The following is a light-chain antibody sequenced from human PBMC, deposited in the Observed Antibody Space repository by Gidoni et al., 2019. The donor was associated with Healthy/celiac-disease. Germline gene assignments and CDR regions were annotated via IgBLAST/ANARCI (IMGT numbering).Light chain of an antibody. Sequence: QSVLTQPPSVSGAPGQRVPISCTGASSNIGAGYDVHWYQQLPGSAPKLLIFGNNNRPPGVPDRFSSSKSGASASLAITGLQAEDEADYYCQSFDSGLSGPVVFGGGTKLTVL. V-gene: IGLV1-40*01. CDR2: GNN. J-gene: IGLJ2*01. CDR3: QSFDSGLSGPVV. CDR1: SSNIGAGYD.